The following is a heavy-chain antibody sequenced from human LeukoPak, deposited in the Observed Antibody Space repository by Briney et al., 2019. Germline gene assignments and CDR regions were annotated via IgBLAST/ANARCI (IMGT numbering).Heavy chain of an antibody. V-gene: IGHV3-48*04. J-gene: IGHJ4*02. CDR3: ARYYYDSSGYYYKDY. CDR1: GFTFSSYG. D-gene: IGHD3-22*01. Sequence: GGTPRLSCAASGFTFSSYGMSWVRQAPGKGLEWVSYISSSGSTIYYADSVKGRFTISRDNAKNSLYLQMNSLRAEDTAMYYCARYYYDSSGYYYKDYWGRGTLVTVSS. CDR2: ISSSGSTI.